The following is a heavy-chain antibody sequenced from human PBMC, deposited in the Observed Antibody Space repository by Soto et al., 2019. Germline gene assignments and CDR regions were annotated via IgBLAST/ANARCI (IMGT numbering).Heavy chain of an antibody. CDR2: ISYDGSNK. V-gene: IGHV3-30-3*01. CDR3: AYSSGSHWYFDL. CDR1: GFTFSSYA. D-gene: IGHD6-19*01. Sequence: QVQLVESGGGVVQPGRSLRLSCAASGFTFSSYAMHWVRQAPGKGLEWVAVISYDGSNKYYADSVKGRFTISRDNSKNTLYLQMNSLRAEDTAVYYCAYSSGSHWYFDLWGRGTLVTVSS. J-gene: IGHJ2*01.